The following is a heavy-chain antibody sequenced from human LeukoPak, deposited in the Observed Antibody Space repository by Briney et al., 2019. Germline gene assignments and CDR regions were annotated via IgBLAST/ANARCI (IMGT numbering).Heavy chain of an antibody. CDR3: ARGEAAGTPILS. Sequence: PGGSLRLSCAASGFTFSSYAMHWVRQAPGKGLEWVAVISYDGSNKYYADSVKGRFTISRDNSKNTLYLQMNSLRAEDTAVYYCARGEAAGTPILSWGQGTLVTVSS. CDR2: ISYDGSNK. J-gene: IGHJ4*02. D-gene: IGHD6-13*01. V-gene: IGHV3-30-3*01. CDR1: GFTFSSYA.